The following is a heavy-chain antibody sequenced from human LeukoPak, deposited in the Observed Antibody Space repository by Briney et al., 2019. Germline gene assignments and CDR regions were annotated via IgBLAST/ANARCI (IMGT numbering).Heavy chain of an antibody. V-gene: IGHV1-2*02. D-gene: IGHD1-7*01. CDR1: GYSFSDYF. CDR3: ARVHGGRELDAFDF. Sequence: ASVKVSCKASGYSFSDYFIHWVRQAPGQGLEWMGWIKPNSGGTSYVQMFQGRVTMTRDTSISTVYMELIRLKSDDTAVYYCARVHGGRELDAFDFWGQRTMLTVSS. CDR2: IKPNSGGT. J-gene: IGHJ3*01.